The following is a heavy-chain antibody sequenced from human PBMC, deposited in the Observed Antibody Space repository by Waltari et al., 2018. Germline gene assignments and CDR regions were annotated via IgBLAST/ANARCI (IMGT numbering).Heavy chain of an antibody. J-gene: IGHJ4*02. V-gene: IGHV3-48*01. Sequence: EVQLVESGGGLVQPGGSLRLSCAASGFTFSSYSMNWVRQAPGKGLEWVSYISSSSSTIYYAYSLKGRLTISRDNAKNSLYLQMNSLRAEDTAVYYCARDQGIQLWFPAWGSFDYWGQGTLVTVSS. CDR2: ISSSSSTI. CDR3: ARDQGIQLWFPAWGSFDY. CDR1: GFTFSSYS. D-gene: IGHD5-18*01.